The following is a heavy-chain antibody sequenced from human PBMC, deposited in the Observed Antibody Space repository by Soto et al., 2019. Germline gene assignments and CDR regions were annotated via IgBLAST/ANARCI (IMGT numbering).Heavy chain of an antibody. V-gene: IGHV1-18*04. CDR1: GYTFTSYG. CDR2: ISAYNGNT. J-gene: IGHJ4*02. CDR3: ARLRAVDWYYYDSSGYRDFDY. Sequence: GASVEVSCKASGYTFTSYGISWVRQAPGQGLEWMGWISAYNGNTNYAQKLQGRVTMTTDTSTSTAYMELRSLRSDDTAVYYCARLRAVDWYYYDSSGYRDFDYWGQGTLVTVSS. D-gene: IGHD3-22*01.